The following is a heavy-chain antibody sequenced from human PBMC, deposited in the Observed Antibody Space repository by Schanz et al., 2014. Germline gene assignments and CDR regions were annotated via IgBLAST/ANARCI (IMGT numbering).Heavy chain of an antibody. V-gene: IGHV3-23*01. D-gene: IGHD1-1*01. Sequence: CAASGFTHSSFWMRWVRQSPGKVLEWVSAINGNGGSTYYADPVKGRFTISRDNSKNTMYMQMKKMRGEDKDVYIWVKDSDKEHGTDVKVEEAWGAGTSVTGFS. CDR1: GFTHSSFW. J-gene: IGHJ6*04. CDR2: INGNGGST. CDR3: VKDSDKEHGTDVKVEEA.